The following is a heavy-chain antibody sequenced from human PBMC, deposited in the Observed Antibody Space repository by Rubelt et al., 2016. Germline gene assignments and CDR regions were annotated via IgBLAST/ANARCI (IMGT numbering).Heavy chain of an antibody. V-gene: IGHV4-59*01. J-gene: IGHJ6*02. CDR3: ARHSNEYRFGKDV. CDR2: IHHSGST. CDR1: GGSISSYS. D-gene: IGHD6-13*01. Sequence: QVQLQESGPGLVKPSETLSLNCTVSGGSISSYSWSWIRQPPGKGLEWIGNIHHSGSTNYNPSLKSRVTISLETSQNQFSLKVSSVTAADTAVYYCARHSNEYRFGKDVWGQGTTVTVSS.